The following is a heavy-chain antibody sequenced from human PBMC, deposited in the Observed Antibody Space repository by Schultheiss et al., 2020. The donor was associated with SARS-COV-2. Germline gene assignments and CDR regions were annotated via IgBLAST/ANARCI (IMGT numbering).Heavy chain of an antibody. J-gene: IGHJ5*02. CDR2: ISAYNGNT. Sequence: ASVKVSCKASGYTFTSYGISWVRQAPGQGLEWMGWISAYNGNTNYAQKLQGRVTMTTDTSTSTAYMELRSLRSDDTAVYYCAGYSSGANWFDPWGQGTLVTVAS. V-gene: IGHV1-18*04. D-gene: IGHD6-19*01. CDR1: GYTFTSYG. CDR3: AGYSSGANWFDP.